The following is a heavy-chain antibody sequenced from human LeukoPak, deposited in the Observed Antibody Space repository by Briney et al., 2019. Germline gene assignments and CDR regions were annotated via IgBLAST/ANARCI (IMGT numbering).Heavy chain of an antibody. CDR1: GGSISSGEYY. CDR2: IYYSGST. Sequence: SETLSLTRTVSGGSISSGEYYWSWIRQPPGEGLEWIGYIYYSGSTYYNPSLKSRFTISVDTSKNQFSLKLSSVTAADTAVYYCARTYSSSWYGASDAFDIWGQGTMVTVSS. J-gene: IGHJ3*02. CDR3: ARTYSSSWYGASDAFDI. V-gene: IGHV4-30-4*01. D-gene: IGHD6-13*01.